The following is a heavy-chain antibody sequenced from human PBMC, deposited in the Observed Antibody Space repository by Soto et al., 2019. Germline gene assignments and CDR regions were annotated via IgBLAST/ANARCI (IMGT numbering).Heavy chain of an antibody. V-gene: IGHV1-3*01. CDR2: INDGNGNT. CDR3: ARDDSGYSSCWYIDYFNF. D-gene: IGHD6-13*01. J-gene: IGHJ4*02. CDR1: GNTFPNYA. Sequence: VQLVQSGAELKKPGASVKVSCKTSGNTFPNYALHWVRQAPGQRPEWMGWINDGNGNTKYSEHFQGRVTFTGDTSAGTAYIELSRLTTQDTAVYYCARDDSGYSSCWYIDYFNFWGQGTLVTVSS.